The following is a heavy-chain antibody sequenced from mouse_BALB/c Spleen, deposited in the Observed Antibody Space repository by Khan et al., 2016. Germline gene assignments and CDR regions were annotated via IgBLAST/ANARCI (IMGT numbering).Heavy chain of an antibody. CDR1: GYSITSGYG. V-gene: IGHV3-2*02. Sequence: EVKLEVSGPGLVKPSQSLSLTCTVTGYSITSGYGWNWIRQFPGNKLEWMGYISYSGSTTYKPSLKSRISITRETSKNHFFLQLNSVTTEDTATYYCARTARIKYWGHGTTLTVSS. CDR3: ARTARIKY. J-gene: IGHJ2*01. CDR2: ISYSGST. D-gene: IGHD1-2*01.